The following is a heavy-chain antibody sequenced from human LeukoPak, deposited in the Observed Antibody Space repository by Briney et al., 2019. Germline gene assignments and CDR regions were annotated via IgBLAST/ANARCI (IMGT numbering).Heavy chain of an antibody. CDR3: ARGVAQYYYYYGLDV. CDR1: GYTLTGYY. Sequence: SVKVSCKASGYTLTGYYMHWVRQAPGRGLEWMGCINPNSGATNYAQKFQGRVTVTRDTSISTAYMELSRLTSDDTAVYYFARGVAQYYYYYGLDVWGQGTTVTVSS. D-gene: IGHD5-12*01. CDR2: INPNSGAT. J-gene: IGHJ6*02. V-gene: IGHV1-2*02.